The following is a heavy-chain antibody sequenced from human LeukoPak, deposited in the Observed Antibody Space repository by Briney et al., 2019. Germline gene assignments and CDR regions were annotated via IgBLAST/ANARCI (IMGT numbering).Heavy chain of an antibody. CDR3: ARGVFGDILTGYPGPYYYYGMDV. Sequence: ASVKVSCKASGYTFTSYGIRWVRQAPGQGLEWMGWISAYNGNTNYAQKLQGRVTMTTDTSTSTAYMELRSLRSDDTAVYYCARGVFGDILTGYPGPYYYYGMDVWGQGTTVTVSS. D-gene: IGHD3-9*01. CDR2: ISAYNGNT. CDR1: GYTFTSYG. J-gene: IGHJ6*02. V-gene: IGHV1-18*01.